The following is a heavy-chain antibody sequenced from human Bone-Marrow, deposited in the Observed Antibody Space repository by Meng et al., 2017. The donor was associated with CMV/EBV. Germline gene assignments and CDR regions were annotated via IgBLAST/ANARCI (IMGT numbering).Heavy chain of an antibody. CDR3: TRALGPTSHDGDD. CDR1: GYSFTSLW. V-gene: IGHV5-51*01. J-gene: IGHJ4*02. CDR2: IFPRDSDT. D-gene: IGHD5-24*01. Sequence: GESLKIPCTGTGYSFTSLWLGWVRQMPGKGLEWMGLIFPRDSDTRYSPSFQGQVTFSADKSINTAYLPWVSLEASDTAMYYCTRALGPTSHDGDDWGQGTLVTVYS.